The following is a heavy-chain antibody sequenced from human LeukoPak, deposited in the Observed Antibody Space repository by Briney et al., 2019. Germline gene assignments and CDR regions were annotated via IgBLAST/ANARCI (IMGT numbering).Heavy chain of an antibody. J-gene: IGHJ5*02. Sequence: SETLSLTCTVSGGSISSYYWSWIRQPPGKGLEWIGYIYYSGSTNYNPSLKSRVTISVDTSKNQFSLKLSSVTAADTAVYYCARGVPWAWFDPWGQGTLVTVSS. CDR2: IYYSGST. D-gene: IGHD1-26*01. V-gene: IGHV4-59*01. CDR3: ARGVPWAWFDP. CDR1: GGSISSYY.